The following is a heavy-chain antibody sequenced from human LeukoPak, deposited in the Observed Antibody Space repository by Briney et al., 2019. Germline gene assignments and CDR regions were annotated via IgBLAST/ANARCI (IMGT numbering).Heavy chain of an antibody. CDR2: INKDGTYT. D-gene: IGHD1-26*01. J-gene: IGHJ4*02. CDR3: AREGLLRAEDY. V-gene: IGHV3-74*01. CDR1: GFTFSSYW. Sequence: GGSLRLSCAASGFTFSSYWMHWVRQAPGKGLGWVTRINKDGTYTTYADSVKGRFTISRDNAKNTLYLQMNSLRGEDTAVYYCAREGLLRAEDYWGQGALVTVSS.